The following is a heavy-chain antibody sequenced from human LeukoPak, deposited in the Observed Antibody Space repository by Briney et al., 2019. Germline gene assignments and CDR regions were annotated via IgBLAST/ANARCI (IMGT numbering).Heavy chain of an antibody. CDR3: ASILLYSGSSGIDY. D-gene: IGHD6-6*01. CDR1: GGSISSSRYY. J-gene: IGHJ4*02. CDR2: IYYSGST. V-gene: IGHV4-39*01. Sequence: SETLSLTCTVSGGSISSSRYYWGWIRQPPGKGLEWIGSIYYSGSTYYNPSLQSRVTISIDTSKNQFSLKLSSVIAADTAVCYCASILLYSGSSGIDYWGQGILVTVSS.